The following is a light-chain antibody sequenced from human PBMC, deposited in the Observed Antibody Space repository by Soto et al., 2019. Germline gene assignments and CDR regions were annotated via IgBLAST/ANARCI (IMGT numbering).Light chain of an antibody. CDR1: QRLVHSDGIAY. CDR2: KVS. V-gene: IGKV2-30*02. J-gene: IGKJ5*01. CDR3: MQGTHWPIT. Sequence: VVMTQSPLSLPVTLGQPASISCRANQRLVHSDGIAYFSWFQQRPGRSPRRLIYKVSNRDSGVPARFSGSGSGTDFALKISRVEAEEVGVYYCMQGTHWPITFGQGTRLEIK.